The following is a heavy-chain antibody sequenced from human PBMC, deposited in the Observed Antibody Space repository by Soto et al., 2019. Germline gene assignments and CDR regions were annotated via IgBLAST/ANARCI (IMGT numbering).Heavy chain of an antibody. CDR1: GGSISSSSYY. Sequence: SETLSLTCTVSGGSISSSSYYWGWIRQPPGKGLEWIGSIYYSGSTYYNPSLKSRVTISVDRSKNQFSLKLSSVTAADTALYYCAGQPTAGSYYDLGSYYYSYAMDVWGQGTTVTVSS. D-gene: IGHD3-10*01. J-gene: IGHJ6*02. CDR3: AGQPTAGSYYDLGSYYYSYAMDV. V-gene: IGHV4-39*07. CDR2: IYYSGST.